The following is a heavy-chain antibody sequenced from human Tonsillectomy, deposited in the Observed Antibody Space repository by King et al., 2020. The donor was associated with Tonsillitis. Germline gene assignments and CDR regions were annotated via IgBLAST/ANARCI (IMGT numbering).Heavy chain of an antibody. Sequence: QLVQSGAEVKKPGASVKVSCKASGYTFTSYYMHWGRQAPGQGLEWMGIINPSGGSTSYAQKFQGRVTMTRDTSTSTVYMELSSLRSEDTAVYYCARDYCSSTSCYPFDPWGQGTLVTVSS. D-gene: IGHD2-2*01. V-gene: IGHV1-46*01. CDR3: ARDYCSSTSCYPFDP. CDR1: GYTFTSYY. J-gene: IGHJ5*02. CDR2: INPSGGST.